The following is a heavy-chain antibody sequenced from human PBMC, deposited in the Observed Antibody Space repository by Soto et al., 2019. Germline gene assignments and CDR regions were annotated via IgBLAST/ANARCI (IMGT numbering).Heavy chain of an antibody. J-gene: IGHJ3*02. CDR2: IIHIFGTA. CDR3: ARETRRVVHITGTTGDDAFDI. D-gene: IGHD1-7*01. Sequence: QVQLVQSGAEVKKPGSSVKVSCKASGGTFSSYAISWVRQAPGQGLEWMGGIIHIFGTANYAQKFQGRVTITADESTRRDYMKQRSLRSDDTAVYYGARETRRVVHITGTTGDDAFDIWGQGTMVTVSS. V-gene: IGHV1-69*01. CDR1: GGTFSSYA.